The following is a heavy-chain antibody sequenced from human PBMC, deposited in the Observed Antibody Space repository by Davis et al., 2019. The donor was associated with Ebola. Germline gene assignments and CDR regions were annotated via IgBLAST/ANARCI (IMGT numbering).Heavy chain of an antibody. CDR2: IKQDGSEK. CDR1: GFTSSSFR. CDR3: AKGGILEWLSNYGMDV. J-gene: IGHJ6*02. V-gene: IGHV3-7*03. Sequence: PGGPLRPPGPASGFTSSSFRMSWVRQAPGKGLEWVANIKQDGSEKYYVDSVKGRFTIPRDNAKNSLYLQMNSLRAEDTALYYCAKGGILEWLSNYGMDVWGQGTTVTVSS. D-gene: IGHD3-3*01.